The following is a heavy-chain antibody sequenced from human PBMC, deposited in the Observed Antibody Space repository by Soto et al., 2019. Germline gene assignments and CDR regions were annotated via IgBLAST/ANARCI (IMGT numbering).Heavy chain of an antibody. CDR1: GGTFSSYA. Sequence: SVKVSCKASGGTFSSYAISWVRQAPGQGLEWMGGIIPIFGTANYAQKFQGRVTITADESTSTAYMELSSLRSEDTAVYYCARGGYCSSTSCYRGMDVWGQGPTVTVSS. CDR2: IIPIFGTA. D-gene: IGHD2-2*02. J-gene: IGHJ6*02. V-gene: IGHV1-69*13. CDR3: ARGGYCSSTSCYRGMDV.